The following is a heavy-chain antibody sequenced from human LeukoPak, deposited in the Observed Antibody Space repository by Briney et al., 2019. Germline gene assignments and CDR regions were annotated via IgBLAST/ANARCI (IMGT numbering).Heavy chain of an antibody. J-gene: IGHJ3*01. D-gene: IGHD3-22*01. CDR2: ISGSGGST. Sequence: PGGSLRLSCAASGFTFSSCAMSWVRQVPGKGLEWVSAISGSGGSTYYADSVKGRFTISRDNSKNTLYLQMNSLRAEDTAVYYCAKDVRQYYDSSGYGNDAFDVSGQGTMVTVSS. CDR1: GFTFSSCA. V-gene: IGHV3-23*01. CDR3: AKDVRQYYDSSGYGNDAFDV.